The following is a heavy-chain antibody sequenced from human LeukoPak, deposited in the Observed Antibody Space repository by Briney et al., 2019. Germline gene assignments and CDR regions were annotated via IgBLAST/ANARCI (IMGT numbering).Heavy chain of an antibody. V-gene: IGHV4-34*01. D-gene: IGHD6-19*01. CDR2: INHSGST. CDR1: GGSFSGYY. CDR3: ARGYSSGYIDY. J-gene: IGHJ4*02. Sequence: SETLSLTCAVYGGSFSGYYWSWIRQPPGKGLEWIGEINHSGSTNYNPSLKSRVTTSVDTSKNQFSLKLSSVTAADTAVYYCARGYSSGYIDYWGQGTLVIVSS.